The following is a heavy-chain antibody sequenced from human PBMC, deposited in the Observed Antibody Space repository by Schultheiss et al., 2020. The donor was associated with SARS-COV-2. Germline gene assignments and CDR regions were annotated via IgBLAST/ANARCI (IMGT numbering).Heavy chain of an antibody. CDR2: IRSKAYGGTT. CDR3: AKECEPRSSMSLDY. D-gene: IGHD1-14*01. CDR1: GFTFSSYA. J-gene: IGHJ4*02. Sequence: GGSLRLSCAASGFTFSSYAMSWVRQAPGKGLEWVGFIRSKAYGGTTEYAASVKGRFTISRDDSKSIAYLQMNSLRAEDTAVYYCAKECEPRSSMSLDYWGQGTLVTVSS. V-gene: IGHV3-71*01.